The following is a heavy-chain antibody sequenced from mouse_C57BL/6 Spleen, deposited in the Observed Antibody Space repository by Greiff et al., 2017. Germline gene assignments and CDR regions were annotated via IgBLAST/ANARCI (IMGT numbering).Heavy chain of an antibody. Sequence: VQLQRSGPVLVKPGASVKMSCKASGYTFTDYYMNWVKQSHGKSLEWIGVINPYNGGTSYNQKFKGKATLTVDKSSSPAYMELNSLTSEDSAVYYCARKGYENDYAMDYWGQGTSVTVSS. V-gene: IGHV1-19*01. D-gene: IGHD3-1*01. J-gene: IGHJ4*01. CDR3: ARKGYENDYAMDY. CDR1: GYTFTDYY. CDR2: INPYNGGT.